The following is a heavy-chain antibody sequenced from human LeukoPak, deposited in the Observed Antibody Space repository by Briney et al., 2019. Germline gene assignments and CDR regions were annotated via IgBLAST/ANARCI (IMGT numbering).Heavy chain of an antibody. D-gene: IGHD2-21*02. CDR2: ISAYNGNT. CDR1: GYTFTSYG. J-gene: IGHJ4*02. Sequence: ASVKVSCKASGYTFTSYGISWVRQAPGQGLEWMGWISAYNGNTNYAQRLQGRVTMTTDTSTSTAYMELRSLRSDDTAVYYCARGDQSYGLLQFDYWGQGTLVTVSS. CDR3: ARGDQSYGLLQFDY. V-gene: IGHV1-18*01.